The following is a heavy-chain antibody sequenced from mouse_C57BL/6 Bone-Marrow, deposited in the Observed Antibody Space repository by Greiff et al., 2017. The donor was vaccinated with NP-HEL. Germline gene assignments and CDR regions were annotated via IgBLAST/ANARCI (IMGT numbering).Heavy chain of an antibody. D-gene: IGHD4-1*01. CDR3: ARWGENWYYFDY. J-gene: IGHJ2*01. CDR1: GYSITSAY. V-gene: IGHV3-8*01. Sequence: EVKLVESGPGLAKPSQTLSLTCSVTGYSITSAYWNWIRPFPGHKLEYMGYISYSGSTSNNPSLKSRISITRVTSKNQYYLQLNSSTTEDTATYYCARWGENWYYFDYWGQGTILTVSS. CDR2: ISYSGST.